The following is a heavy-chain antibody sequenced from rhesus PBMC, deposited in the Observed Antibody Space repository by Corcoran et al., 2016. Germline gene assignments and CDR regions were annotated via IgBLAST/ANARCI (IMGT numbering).Heavy chain of an antibody. CDR2: IYGSSGST. D-gene: IGHD1-44*01. CDR3: ARSSIVGTTNSLDV. Sequence: QVQLQESGPGVVKPSETLSLTCAVSGGPISSGYDWSWIRKLPGKGLEWIGYIYGSSGSTNYNPSLKNRVTISKDASKNQFSLKLSSVTAADTAVYYCARSSIVGTTNSLDVWGRGVLVTVSS. CDR1: GGPISSGYD. J-gene: IGHJ5-2*02. V-gene: IGHV4-76*01.